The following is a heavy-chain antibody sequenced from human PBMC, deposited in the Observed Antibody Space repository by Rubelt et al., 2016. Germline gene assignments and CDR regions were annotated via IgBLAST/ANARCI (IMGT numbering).Heavy chain of an antibody. D-gene: IGHD2-21*01. J-gene: IGHJ3*01. CDR3: ARSYDPNDAFDV. Sequence: QVQLVESGGGVVQPGRSLRLSCAASGFTFSSYAMHWVRQAPGKGLEWVAVIAYDVSYKYYADSVTGRFSISRDNSKNTLSLQIDSLIPEDTALYYCARSYDPNDAFDVWGQGTMVTVSS. CDR1: GFTFSSYA. CDR2: IAYDVSYK. V-gene: IGHV3-30*04.